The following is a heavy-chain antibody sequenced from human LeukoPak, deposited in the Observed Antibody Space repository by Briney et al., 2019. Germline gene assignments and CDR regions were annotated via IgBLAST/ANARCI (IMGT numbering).Heavy chain of an antibody. V-gene: IGHV4-59*01. J-gene: IGHJ4*02. CDR2: IYYSGST. CDR3: ARERYSGYEDN. D-gene: IGHD5-12*01. Sequence: PSETLSLTCTASGGSISSYYRSWIRQPPGKGLEWIGYIYYSGSTNYNPSLKSRVTISVDTSKNQFSLKLSSVTAADTAAYYCARERYSGYEDNWGQGTLVTVSS. CDR1: GGSISSYY.